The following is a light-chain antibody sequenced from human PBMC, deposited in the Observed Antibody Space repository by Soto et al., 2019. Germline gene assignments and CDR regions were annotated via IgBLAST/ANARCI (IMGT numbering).Light chain of an antibody. J-gene: IGLJ2*01. CDR1: SSNIGAGYD. V-gene: IGLV1-40*01. CDR3: QSYDSSLSGSVV. CDR2: GNS. Sequence: QPVLTQPPSVSGAPGQRVTMSCTGSSSNIGAGYDVHWYQQLPGTAPKILIYGNSNRPSGVPDRFSGSKSGTSASLAITGLLAEDEADYYCQSYDSSLSGSVVFGGGTQLTVL.